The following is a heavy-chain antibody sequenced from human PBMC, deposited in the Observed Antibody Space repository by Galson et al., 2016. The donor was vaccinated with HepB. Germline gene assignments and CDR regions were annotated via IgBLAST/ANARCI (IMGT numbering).Heavy chain of an antibody. J-gene: IGHJ4*02. CDR2: IDWNSARV. CDR3: AKDTGTHYYDSSGYIDY. Sequence: SLRLSCAASGFTFDDYAIHWVRQAPGKGLEWVAGIDWNSARVGYGDSVKGRFTISRDNAKNSLYLQMNRLRAEDTAFYYCAKDTGTHYYDSSGYIDYWGQGILVTVSS. V-gene: IGHV3-9*01. D-gene: IGHD3-22*01. CDR1: GFTFDDYA.